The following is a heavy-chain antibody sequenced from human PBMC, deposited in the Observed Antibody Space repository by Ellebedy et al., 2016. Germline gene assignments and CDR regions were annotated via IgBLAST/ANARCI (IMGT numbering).Heavy chain of an antibody. CDR3: ARHRGNRDHPDFYGLDV. Sequence: SETLSLTCIVSNGSISTSGHYWGWVRQLPGRGLEYIGSMHYSGTTFHNPSLRSRLTTSVDTSKNQFFLNLRSVTAADTAIYYCARHRGNRDHPDFYGLDVWGQGTTVTVSS. V-gene: IGHV4-39*01. D-gene: IGHD2-21*01. CDR1: NGSISTSGHY. CDR2: MHYSGTT. J-gene: IGHJ6*02.